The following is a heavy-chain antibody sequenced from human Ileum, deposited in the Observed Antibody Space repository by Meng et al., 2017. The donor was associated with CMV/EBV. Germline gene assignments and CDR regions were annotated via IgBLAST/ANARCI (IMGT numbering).Heavy chain of an antibody. D-gene: IGHD3-3*01. V-gene: IGHV3-7*01. CDR3: ARGGPLRITIFGNSGPYYYGMDV. Sequence: GESLKISCAASGFTFSGYWISWVRQAPGKGLEWVANIKQDGSEKYYVDSVKGRFTISRDNAKNSLYLQMNSLRAEDTAVYYCARGGPLRITIFGNSGPYYYGMDVWGQGTTVTVSS. J-gene: IGHJ6*02. CDR1: GFTFSGYW. CDR2: IKQDGSEK.